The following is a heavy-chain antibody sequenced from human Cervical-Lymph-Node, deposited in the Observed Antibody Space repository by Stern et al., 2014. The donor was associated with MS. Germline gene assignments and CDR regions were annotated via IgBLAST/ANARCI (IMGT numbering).Heavy chain of an antibody. CDR1: GGSFSNYA. CDR2: ISPMFGTA. D-gene: IGHD3-10*02. Sequence: QVQLVQSGAEVKKPGSSVTVSCKASGGSFSNYAMNWVRQAPGQGIEWIGAISPMFGTANYAQRFQGRVTITADESTTTVYLELRTLRSEDTAVYYCAREDRPMLPVFAYWGQGTLVTVSS. J-gene: IGHJ4*02. V-gene: IGHV1-69*01. CDR3: AREDRPMLPVFAY.